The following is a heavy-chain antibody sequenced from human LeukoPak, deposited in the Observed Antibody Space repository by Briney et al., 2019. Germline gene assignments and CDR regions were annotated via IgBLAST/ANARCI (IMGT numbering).Heavy chain of an antibody. V-gene: IGHV4-39*01. CDR2: IYYGGNT. CDR1: GGSVNSDSHY. D-gene: IGHD3-16*02. J-gene: IGHJ6*03. CDR3: ARQESSYYYYYMDV. Sequence: SETLSLTCSVSGGSVNSDSHYWGWIRRPPGGGLEWIGNIYYGGNTFYNSTLRSRVTMSADTSRNQFSLRLNSVTVADTGIYYCARQESSYYYYYMDVWGKGTTVIVSS.